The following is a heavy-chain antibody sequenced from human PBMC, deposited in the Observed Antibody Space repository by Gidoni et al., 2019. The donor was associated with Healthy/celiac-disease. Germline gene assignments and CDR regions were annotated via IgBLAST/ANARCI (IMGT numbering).Heavy chain of an antibody. D-gene: IGHD1-26*01. CDR2: IDPSDSYT. J-gene: IGHJ4*02. Sequence: EVQLVPSGAELTKPGESLRISCKASGYSFTSYWISWVRQMPGKGLEWMGRIDPSDSYTNYSPSFQGHVTISADKSISTAYLQWSSLKASDTAMYYCARQAGYGIVGARDDDYWGQGTLVTVSS. CDR3: ARQAGYGIVGARDDDY. V-gene: IGHV5-10-1*03. CDR1: GYSFTSYW.